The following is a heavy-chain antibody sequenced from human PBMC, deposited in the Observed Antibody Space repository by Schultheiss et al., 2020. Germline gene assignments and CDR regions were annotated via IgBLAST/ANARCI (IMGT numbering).Heavy chain of an antibody. J-gene: IGHJ5*02. D-gene: IGHD3-10*01. V-gene: IGHV4-39*02. CDR1: GGSISSSSYY. CDR3: AREFGELYNWFDP. Sequence: SETLSLTCTVSGGSISSSSYYWGWIRQPPGKGLEWIGSIYYSGSTYYNPSLKSRVTISVDTSKNQFALKLSSVTAADTAVYYCAREFGELYNWFDPWGQGTLVTVS. CDR2: IYYSGST.